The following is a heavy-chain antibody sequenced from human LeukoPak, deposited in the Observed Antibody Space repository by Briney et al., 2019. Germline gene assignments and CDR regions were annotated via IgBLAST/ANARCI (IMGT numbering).Heavy chain of an antibody. J-gene: IGHJ4*02. CDR1: GFIFSSYW. V-gene: IGHV3-7*03. CDR2: IKQDGSEK. CDR3: ARDALLDY. Sequence: PGGSLRLSCAASGFIFSSYWMSWVRQAPGKGLEWVANIKQDGSEKYYVDSVKGRFTISRDNAKNSLYLQMNSLRAEDTAVYYCARDALLDYWGQGTLVTVSS.